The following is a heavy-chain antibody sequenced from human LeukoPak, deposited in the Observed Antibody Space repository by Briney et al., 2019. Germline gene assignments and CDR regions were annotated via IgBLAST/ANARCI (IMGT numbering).Heavy chain of an antibody. CDR3: ARVQYLGELDY. Sequence: PSETLSLTCAVYGGSFSGYYWSWIRQPPGKGLEWIGEINHSGSTNYNPSLKSRVTISVDTSKNQFSLKLSSVTAADTAVYYCARVQYLGELDYWGQGTLVTVSS. CDR2: INHSGST. J-gene: IGHJ4*02. V-gene: IGHV4-34*01. D-gene: IGHD3-16*01. CDR1: GGSFSGYY.